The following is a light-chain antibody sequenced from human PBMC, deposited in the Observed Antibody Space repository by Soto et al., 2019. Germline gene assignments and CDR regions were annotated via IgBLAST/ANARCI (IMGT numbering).Light chain of an antibody. J-gene: IGLJ1*01. CDR2: DDT. CDR3: CSYVTTPEI. Sequence: QSVLAQPRSVSGSPGQLLTISCTGTSSDVDDYRYVSWYQQYPGKAPKLVIYDDTKRPSGVPDRFSGSNSGNAASLTISGLQAEDEADYYCCSYVTTPEIFGTGTKVTVL. V-gene: IGLV2-11*01. CDR1: SSDVDDYRY.